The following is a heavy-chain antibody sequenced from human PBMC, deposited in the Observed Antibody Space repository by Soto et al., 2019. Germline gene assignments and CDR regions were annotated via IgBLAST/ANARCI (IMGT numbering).Heavy chain of an antibody. D-gene: IGHD5-18*01. J-gene: IGHJ6*02. CDR3: ARVRSYSYGQGYGMDV. V-gene: IGHV3-21*01. CDR1: GFTFSTYS. CDR2: ISSSSGYI. Sequence: EVQLVESGGGLVKPGGSLRLSCAASGFTFSTYSMNWVRQAPGKGLEWVSSISSSSGYIYYADSVKGRFTISRDDAKNSLSLQMNSLRAEDTAVYYCARVRSYSYGQGYGMDVWRQGTTVTVSS.